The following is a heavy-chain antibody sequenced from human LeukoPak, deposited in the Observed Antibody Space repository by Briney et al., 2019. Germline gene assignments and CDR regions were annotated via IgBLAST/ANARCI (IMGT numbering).Heavy chain of an antibody. V-gene: IGHV3-23*01. CDR2: ISGSGGST. D-gene: IGHD2-15*01. CDR3: AKRGGYCSGGSCHDAFDI. CDR1: GFTFSTYA. J-gene: IGHJ3*02. Sequence: GGSLRLSCAASGFTFSTYAMSWVRQAPGKGLEWVSAISGSGGSTYYADSVKGRFTISRDNSKNTLYLQMNSLGAEDTAVYYCAKRGGYCSGGSCHDAFDIWGQGTMVTVSS.